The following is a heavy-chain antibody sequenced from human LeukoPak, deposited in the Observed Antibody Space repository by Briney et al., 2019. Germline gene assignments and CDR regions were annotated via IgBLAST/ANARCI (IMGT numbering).Heavy chain of an antibody. CDR2: ISAYNGNT. CDR1: GYTFTSYG. Sequence: ASVKVSCKASGYTFTSYGISWVRQAPGQGLEWMGWISAYNGNTNYAQKLQGRVTMTTDTSTSTAYMELRSLRSDDTAVYYCARDFDYYGPGSYSGIDYWGQGTLVTVSS. D-gene: IGHD3-10*01. V-gene: IGHV1-18*01. J-gene: IGHJ4*02. CDR3: ARDFDYYGPGSYSGIDY.